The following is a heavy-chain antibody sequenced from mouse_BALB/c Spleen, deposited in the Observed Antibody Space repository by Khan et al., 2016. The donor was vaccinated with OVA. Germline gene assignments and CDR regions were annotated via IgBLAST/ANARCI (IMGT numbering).Heavy chain of an antibody. V-gene: IGHV2-2*01. CDR2: IRSGGST. CDR1: GFSLSTYG. Sequence: QVQLKESGPGLVQPSQSLSITCTVSGFSLSTYGIHWIRQSQGKGLEWLGVIRSGGSTDYNGAFISRLNITEDNSKSQVFFKMNSLQADDTAIYYCARNSYMYDFTYWGQGTLVTVSA. D-gene: IGHD2-14*01. CDR3: ARNSYMYDFTY. J-gene: IGHJ3*01.